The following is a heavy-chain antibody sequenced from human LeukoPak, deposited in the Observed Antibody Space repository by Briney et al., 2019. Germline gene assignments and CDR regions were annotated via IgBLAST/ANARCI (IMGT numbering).Heavy chain of an antibody. J-gene: IGHJ4*02. CDR3: AKDLTELTLALNC. Sequence: GGSLRLSCAASGFTSSSYGMAWVRQAPGKGLEWMAVISHDGSRKYYADSVKGRFTISRDNSKNTLYLQMNSLRVEDTAVYYCAKDLTELTLALNCWGQGTLVTVSS. V-gene: IGHV3-30*18. D-gene: IGHD3-9*01. CDR2: ISHDGSRK. CDR1: GFTSSSYG.